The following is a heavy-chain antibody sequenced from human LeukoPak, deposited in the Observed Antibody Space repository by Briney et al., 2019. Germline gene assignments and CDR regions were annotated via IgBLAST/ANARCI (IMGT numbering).Heavy chain of an antibody. J-gene: IGHJ4*02. Sequence: GGSLRLSCAASGFTFSSYSMNWVRQAPGKGLEWVSSISSSSSYIYYADSVKGRFTISRDNAKNSLYLQMNSLRAEDTAVYYCASGGWLQSFDYWGQGTLVTVSS. CDR3: ASGGWLQSFDY. D-gene: IGHD5-24*01. CDR1: GFTFSSYS. CDR2: ISSSSSYI. V-gene: IGHV3-21*01.